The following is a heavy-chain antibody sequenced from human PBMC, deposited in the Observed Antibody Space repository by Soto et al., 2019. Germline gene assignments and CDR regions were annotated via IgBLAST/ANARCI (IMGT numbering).Heavy chain of an antibody. CDR1: GFTFSSYG. Sequence: QVQLVESGGGVVQPGRSLRLSCAASGFTFSSYGMHWVRQAPGKGLEWVAVISYDGSNKYYADSVKGRFTISRDNSKNTLYLQMISLRAEGTAVYYCAKEGGYYGSGSYSVGENYYGMDVWGQGTTVTVSS. V-gene: IGHV3-30*18. CDR3: AKEGGYYGSGSYSVGENYYGMDV. CDR2: ISYDGSNK. J-gene: IGHJ6*02. D-gene: IGHD3-10*01.